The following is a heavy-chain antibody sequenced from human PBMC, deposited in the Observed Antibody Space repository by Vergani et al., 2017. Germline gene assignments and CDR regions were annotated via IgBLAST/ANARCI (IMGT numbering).Heavy chain of an antibody. Sequence: QVQLVQSGAEVKKPGASVKVSCKASGYTFTGYYMHWVRQAPGKGLEWMGGFDPEDGEKIYAQKFQGRVTMTEDTSTDTAYMELSSLRSVDTAVYYCATYGVEVCSSTSCYLGWDNWFDPWGQGTLVTVSS. J-gene: IGHJ5*02. CDR3: ATYGVEVCSSTSCYLGWDNWFDP. CDR1: GYTFTGYY. D-gene: IGHD2-2*01. V-gene: IGHV1-24*01. CDR2: FDPEDGEK.